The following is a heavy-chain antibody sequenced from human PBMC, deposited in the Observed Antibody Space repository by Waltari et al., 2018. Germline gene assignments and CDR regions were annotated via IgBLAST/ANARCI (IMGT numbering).Heavy chain of an antibody. CDR2: IYYSGST. Sequence: QVQLQESGPGLVKPSETLSLTCTVSGGSISSYYWSWIRQPPGKGLEWIGYIYYSGSTNDTPTLRVRVTIAVDTSKNRFSRKLSAVTAADTAVYDCAREYIGRFAFDIWGQGTMVTVSS. J-gene: IGHJ3*02. D-gene: IGHD1-26*01. CDR1: GGSISSYY. CDR3: AREYIGRFAFDI. V-gene: IGHV4-59*01.